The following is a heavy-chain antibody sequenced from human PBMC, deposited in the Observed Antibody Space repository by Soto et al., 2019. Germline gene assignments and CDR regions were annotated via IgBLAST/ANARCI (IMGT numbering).Heavy chain of an antibody. D-gene: IGHD1-1*01. CDR2: INPNSGGT. CDR3: ARGGGVRTTPRAFDI. Sequence: GASVKVSCKASGYTFTGYYMHWVRQAPGQGLEWMGWINPNSGGTNYAQKFQGWVTMTRDTSISTAYMELSRLRSDDTAVYYCARGGGVRTTPRAFDIWGQGTMVTV. J-gene: IGHJ3*02. V-gene: IGHV1-2*04. CDR1: GYTFTGYY.